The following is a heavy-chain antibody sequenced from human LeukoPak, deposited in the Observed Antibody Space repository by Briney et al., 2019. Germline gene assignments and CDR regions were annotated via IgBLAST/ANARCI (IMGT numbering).Heavy chain of an antibody. V-gene: IGHV3-23*01. CDR3: AKSRDGYNYGAFDI. J-gene: IGHJ3*02. Sequence: GGSLRLSCAASGFTFSSYAMSWVRQAPGKGLDWVSAISDSGGSTSYADSVKGRFTISRDNSKNTLYLQMNSLRAEDTAIYYCAKSRDGYNYGAFDIWGQGTMVTVSS. CDR2: ISDSGGST. D-gene: IGHD5-24*01. CDR1: GFTFSSYA.